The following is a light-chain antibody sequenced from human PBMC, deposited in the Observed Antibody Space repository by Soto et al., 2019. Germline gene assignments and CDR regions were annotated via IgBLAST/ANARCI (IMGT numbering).Light chain of an antibody. Sequence: QSVLTQPPSVSGAPGQRVIISCTGSSSSIGAGYDVHWYQQLPGTAPKLLIYDNNNRPSGVPDRFSGSKSATSASLAIAGLQAEDEADYYCQSYDSSLSGWVFGGGTKLTVL. V-gene: IGLV1-40*01. J-gene: IGLJ3*02. CDR3: QSYDSSLSGWV. CDR2: DNN. CDR1: SSSIGAGYD.